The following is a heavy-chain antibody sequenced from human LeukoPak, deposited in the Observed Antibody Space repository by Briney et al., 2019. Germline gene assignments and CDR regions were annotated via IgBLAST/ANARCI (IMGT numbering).Heavy chain of an antibody. V-gene: IGHV3-48*01. J-gene: IGHJ6*03. D-gene: IGHD1-7*01. Sequence: GGSLRLSCAASGFTFSSYSMNWVRQAPGKGLEWVSYISSSSSTIYYADSVKGRFTISRDNAKNSLYLQMNSLRAEDTAVYYCARAQNYAPGYYYYMDVWGKGTTVTVSS. CDR2: ISSSSSTI. CDR3: ARAQNYAPGYYYYMDV. CDR1: GFTFSSYS.